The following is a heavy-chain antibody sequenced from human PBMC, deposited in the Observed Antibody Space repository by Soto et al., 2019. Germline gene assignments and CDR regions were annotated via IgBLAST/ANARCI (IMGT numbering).Heavy chain of an antibody. Sequence: QVQLVQSGAEVKKPWASVKVSCKASGYTFTIYGISWVRQAPGQGLEWMGWISAYNGNTTYAQKLQGRVTRPTDTSTSTAYMELRSLRPDDTAVYYCALGGRIAARRHGCWGPGTLVIVSS. D-gene: IGHD6-6*01. J-gene: IGHJ4*01. CDR3: ALGGRIAARRHGC. V-gene: IGHV1-18*04. CDR2: ISAYNGNT. CDR1: GYTFTIYG.